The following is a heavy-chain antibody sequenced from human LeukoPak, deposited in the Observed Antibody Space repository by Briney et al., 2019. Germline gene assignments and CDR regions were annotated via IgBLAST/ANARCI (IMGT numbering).Heavy chain of an antibody. D-gene: IGHD2/OR15-2a*01. J-gene: IGHJ4*02. CDR3: ARKVLVGNKYFDY. CDR1: GFTFSSYG. V-gene: IGHV3-33*01. CDR2: IWYDGSNK. Sequence: PGRSLRLSCAASGFTFSSYGMHWVRQAPGKGLEWVAVIWYDGSNKYYADSVKGRFTISRDNSKNTLYLHMNSLRAEDTAVYYCARKVLVGNKYFDYWGQGTLVTVSS.